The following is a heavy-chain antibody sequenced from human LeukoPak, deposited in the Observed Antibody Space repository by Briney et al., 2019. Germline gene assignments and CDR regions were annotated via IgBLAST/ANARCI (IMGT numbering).Heavy chain of an antibody. Sequence: ASVKVSCKASGGTFSSYAISWVRQALGQGLEWMGRIIPILGIANYAQKFQGRVTITADKSTSTAYMELSSLRSEDTAVYYCARDRDGYNPGLEYWGQGTLVTVSS. CDR2: IIPILGIA. D-gene: IGHD5-24*01. CDR1: GGTFSSYA. V-gene: IGHV1-69*04. J-gene: IGHJ4*02. CDR3: ARDRDGYNPGLEY.